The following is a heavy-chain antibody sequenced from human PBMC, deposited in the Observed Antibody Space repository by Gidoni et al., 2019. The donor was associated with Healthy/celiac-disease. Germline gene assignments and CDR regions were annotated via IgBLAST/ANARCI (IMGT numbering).Heavy chain of an antibody. Sequence: ELQLVESGGGLVQPGGSLRLSCAASGFSFCSYDMHWVRQATGKGLEWVPAIGTAVDTYYPGSVKGRFTISRENAKNSLYLQMSSLRAGDTAVYYCARDINGSERDYGMDVWGQGTTVTVSS. D-gene: IGHD3-10*01. V-gene: IGHV3-13*01. CDR2: IGTAVDT. CDR3: ARDINGSERDYGMDV. J-gene: IGHJ6*02. CDR1: GFSFCSYD.